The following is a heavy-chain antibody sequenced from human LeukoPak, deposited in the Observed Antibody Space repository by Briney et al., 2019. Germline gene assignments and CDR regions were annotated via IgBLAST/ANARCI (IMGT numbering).Heavy chain of an antibody. CDR2: INPNSGGT. Sequence: GASVKVSCKASGYTFTGYYMHWVRQAPGQGLEWMGWINPNSGGTNYAQKFQGRVTMTRDTSISTAYMELSSLRHDDLAVYYCARGYVDIVATIWFDPWGQGTLVTVSS. CDR1: GYTFTGYY. CDR3: ARGYVDIVATIWFDP. V-gene: IGHV1-2*02. D-gene: IGHD5-12*01. J-gene: IGHJ5*02.